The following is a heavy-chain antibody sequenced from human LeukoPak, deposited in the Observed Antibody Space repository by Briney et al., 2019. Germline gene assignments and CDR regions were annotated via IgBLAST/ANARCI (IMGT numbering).Heavy chain of an antibody. D-gene: IGHD3-10*02. V-gene: IGHV3-23*01. J-gene: IGHJ6*04. CDR3: AELGITMIGGV. CDR1: GFTFSYYG. CDR2: ISSGGDIT. Sequence: GGTLRLSCAASGFTFSYYGMSWVRQAPGKGLQWVSVISSGGDITNYADSVKGRFTISRDNAKNSLYLQMNSLRAEDTAVYYCAELGITMIGGVWGKGTTVTISS.